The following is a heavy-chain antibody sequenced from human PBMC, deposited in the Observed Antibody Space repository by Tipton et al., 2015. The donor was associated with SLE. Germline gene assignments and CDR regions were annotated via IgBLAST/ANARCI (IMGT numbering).Heavy chain of an antibody. CDR3: ARDRGSSWYEGSFDI. V-gene: IGHV4-39*07. D-gene: IGHD6-13*01. J-gene: IGHJ3*02. CDR2: LYYSGST. CDR1: GGSLSSSSYY. Sequence: TLSLTCTVSGGSLSSSSYYWGWIRQPPGKGVEWIGSLYYSGSTHYNPSLQSRVTISVDTSNNQFSLKLSSVTAADTAVYYCARDRGSSWYEGSFDIWGQGTMVTVSS.